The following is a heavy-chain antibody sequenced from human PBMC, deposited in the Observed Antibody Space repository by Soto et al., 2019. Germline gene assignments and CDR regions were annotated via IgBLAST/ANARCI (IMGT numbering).Heavy chain of an antibody. Sequence: SETLSLTCTVSGGSISSGGYYWSWIRQHPGKGLEWIGYIYYSGSTYYNPSLKSQVTISVDTSKNQFSLKLSSVTAADTAVYYCARERPITAAGFRPYGMDVWGQGTTVTVSS. J-gene: IGHJ6*02. D-gene: IGHD6-13*01. CDR2: IYYSGST. CDR1: GGSISSGGYY. V-gene: IGHV4-31*01. CDR3: ARERPITAAGFRPYGMDV.